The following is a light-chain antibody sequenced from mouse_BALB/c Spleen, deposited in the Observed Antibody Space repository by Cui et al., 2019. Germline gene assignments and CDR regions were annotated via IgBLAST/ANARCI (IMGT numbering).Light chain of an antibody. V-gene: IGKV12-46*01. J-gene: IGKJ1*01. CDR2: AAT. Sequence: DIQMPQSPASLSVSVGETVTITCRASENIYSNLAWYQQKQGKSPQLLVYAATNLADGVPSRFSGSGSGTQYSLKINSLQSEDFGSYYCQHFWGTPRTFGGGTKLEIK. CDR1: ENIYSN. CDR3: QHFWGTPRT.